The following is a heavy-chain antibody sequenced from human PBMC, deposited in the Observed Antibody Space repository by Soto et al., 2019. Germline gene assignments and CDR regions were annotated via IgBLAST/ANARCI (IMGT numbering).Heavy chain of an antibody. Sequence: EVRLVESGGGLVQPGGSLRLSCAASGFTFSSYSMNWVRQGPGKGLEWVSYTSSSGSTIYYADSVKGRFTISRDSAKNSLYLHMNSLRAEDTAVYYCAREGGMDVWGQGTTVTVSS. CDR1: GFTFSSYS. V-gene: IGHV3-48*01. J-gene: IGHJ6*02. CDR2: TSSSGSTI. CDR3: AREGGMDV.